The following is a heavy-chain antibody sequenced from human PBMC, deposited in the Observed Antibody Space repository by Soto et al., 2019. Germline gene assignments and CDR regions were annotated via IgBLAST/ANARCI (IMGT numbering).Heavy chain of an antibody. V-gene: IGHV2-5*02. Sequence: QITLKESGPTLVKPTQTLTLTCTFSGFSLSTSAVGVGWIRQPPGKALEWLAFIYWDDDKRYSPSLKSSLTITKYTSKNQVVLAMTNMDPVDTATYYCAHLVVAGLTYYFDSWGQGTLVTVSS. CDR1: GFSLSTSAVG. D-gene: IGHD2-15*01. CDR3: AHLVVAGLTYYFDS. J-gene: IGHJ4*02. CDR2: IYWDDDK.